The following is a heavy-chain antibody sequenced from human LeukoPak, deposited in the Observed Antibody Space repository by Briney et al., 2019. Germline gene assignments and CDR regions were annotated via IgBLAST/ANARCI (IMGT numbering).Heavy chain of an antibody. J-gene: IGHJ3*02. V-gene: IGHV1-46*01. CDR3: AREGFDWSDAFDI. CDR1: GYTFTSNY. Sequence: ASVKVSCKASGYTFTSNYIHWVRQAPGQGLEWMGMIYPRDGSTSYAQKFQGRVTVTRDTSTSTVHMELSGLRSEDTAVYYCAREGFDWSDAFDIWGQGTMVTVSS. CDR2: IYPRDGST. D-gene: IGHD3-9*01.